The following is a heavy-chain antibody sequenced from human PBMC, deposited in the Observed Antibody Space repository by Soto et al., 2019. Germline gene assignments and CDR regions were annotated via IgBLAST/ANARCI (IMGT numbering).Heavy chain of an antibody. CDR1: GYTFTDYY. V-gene: IGHV1-2*04. Sequence: QVQLVQSGAEMKKPGASVKVSCKASGYTFTDYYMHWVRQAPGQGLEWMGWINPNSGGTNYAQKFQGWVTMTRDTSISTAYMELSRLTSDDTATYYCATAPSYYYGTDVWGQGTTVTVSS. CDR2: INPNSGGT. J-gene: IGHJ6*02. CDR3: ATAPSYYYGTDV.